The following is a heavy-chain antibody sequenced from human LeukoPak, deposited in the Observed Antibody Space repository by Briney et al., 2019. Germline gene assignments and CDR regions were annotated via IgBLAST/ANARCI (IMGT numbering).Heavy chain of an antibody. J-gene: IGHJ6*02. CDR1: GYTFTSYD. CDR2: MNPNSGNT. CDR3: ARGLYYDFWSGYYHTMKYYYGMDV. V-gene: IGHV1-8*01. Sequence: ASVKVSSKASGYTFTSYDINWVRPATGQGLEWMGWMNPNSGNTGYTQKFQGRVTITRNTSISTAYMELGSLRSEDTAVYYCARGLYYDFWSGYYHTMKYYYGMDVWGQGTTVTVSS. D-gene: IGHD3-3*01.